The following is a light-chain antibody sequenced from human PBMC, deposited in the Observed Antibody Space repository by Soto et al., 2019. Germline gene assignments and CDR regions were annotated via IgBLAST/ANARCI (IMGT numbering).Light chain of an antibody. Sequence: QSVLTQPPSASGSPGQSVTISCTGTNSDVGGYNYVSWYQQHPGKAPKLMIYEVSKRPSGVPDRFSGSKSGNTASLTVSGLQAEDEADYYCSSYAVSNNFVVFSGGTKLTVL. CDR2: EVS. CDR3: SSYAVSNNFVV. J-gene: IGLJ2*01. V-gene: IGLV2-8*01. CDR1: NSDVGGYNY.